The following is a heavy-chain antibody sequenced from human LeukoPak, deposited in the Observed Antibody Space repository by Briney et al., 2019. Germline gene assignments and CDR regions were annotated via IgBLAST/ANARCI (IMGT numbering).Heavy chain of an antibody. Sequence: SETLSLTCTVSGGSISSYYWTWIRQPPGKGLEWLGYIYYSGSTNYNPSLKSRVTISVDTSKNQFSLKLSSVTAADTAVYYCARREYCSSSSCYYFDYWGQGTLVTVSS. CDR3: ARREYCSSSSCYYFDY. J-gene: IGHJ4*02. CDR1: GGSISSYY. V-gene: IGHV4-59*08. D-gene: IGHD2-2*01. CDR2: IYYSGST.